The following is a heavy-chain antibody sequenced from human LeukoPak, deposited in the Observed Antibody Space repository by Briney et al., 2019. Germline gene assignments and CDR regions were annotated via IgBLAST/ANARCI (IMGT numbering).Heavy chain of an antibody. Sequence: PGGSLRLSCAASGFTFSSYAMSWVRQAPGKGLEWVSAISGSGGSTYYADSVKGRFTISRDNSKNTLYLQMNSLRAEDTAVYYCAKGTKGRSHPRNYYDSSGYYVFDYWGQGTLVTVSS. V-gene: IGHV3-23*01. CDR1: GFTFSSYA. CDR3: AKGTKGRSHPRNYYDSSGYYVFDY. D-gene: IGHD3-22*01. J-gene: IGHJ4*02. CDR2: ISGSGGST.